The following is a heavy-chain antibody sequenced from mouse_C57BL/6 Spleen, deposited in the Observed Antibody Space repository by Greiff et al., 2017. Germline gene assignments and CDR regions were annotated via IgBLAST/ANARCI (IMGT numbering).Heavy chain of an antibody. Sequence: QVQLQQSGAELVRPGTSVKVSCKASGYAFTNYLIEWVKQRPGQGLEWIGVINPGSGGTNYNEKFKGKATLTADKSSSTAYMQLSSLTSEDSAVYFCARGDDYGAWFAYWGQGTLVTVSA. J-gene: IGHJ3*01. D-gene: IGHD2-4*01. CDR2: INPGSGGT. CDR3: ARGDDYGAWFAY. V-gene: IGHV1-54*01. CDR1: GYAFTNYL.